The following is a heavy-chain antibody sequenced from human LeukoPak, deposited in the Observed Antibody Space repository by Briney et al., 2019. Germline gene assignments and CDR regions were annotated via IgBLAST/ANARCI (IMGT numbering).Heavy chain of an antibody. Sequence: GGSLRLSCAASGFTFSSYWMHWVRQAPGKGLVWVSRINSDGSSTSYADSVKGRFTISRDNSKNTLYLQMGSLRAEDMAVYYCARSEQQDFGDYEFDYWGQGTLVTVSS. CDR1: GFTFSSYW. D-gene: IGHD4-17*01. V-gene: IGHV3-74*01. CDR3: ARSEQQDFGDYEFDY. J-gene: IGHJ4*02. CDR2: INSDGSST.